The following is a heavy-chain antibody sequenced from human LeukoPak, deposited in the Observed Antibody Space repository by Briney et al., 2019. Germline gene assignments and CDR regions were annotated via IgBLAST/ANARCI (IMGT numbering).Heavy chain of an antibody. Sequence: SETLSLTCTVSGGSISRYYRSWIRQPPGKGLEWIGYIYTSGSTNYNPSLKSRVTISVDTSKNQFSLKLSSVTAADTAVYYCARRRVNYYGSGSYYDLWGQGTLVTVSS. V-gene: IGHV4-4*09. CDR1: GGSISRYY. J-gene: IGHJ4*02. CDR2: IYTSGST. D-gene: IGHD3-10*01. CDR3: ARRRVNYYGSGSYYDL.